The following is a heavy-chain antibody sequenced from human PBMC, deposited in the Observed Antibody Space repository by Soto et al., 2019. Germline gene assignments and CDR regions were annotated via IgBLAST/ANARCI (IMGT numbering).Heavy chain of an antibody. Sequence: PSETLSLTCAVSGDSISSGYHWDWIRQPAGEGLEWLGRIYSSGSTNYNPSLKSRLIMSVDMSENQFSLKLTSVTAADTAVYYCAREYSYHFDPWGQGTLVTVSS. V-gene: IGHV4-4*07. CDR2: IYSSGST. CDR3: AREYSYHFDP. CDR1: GDSISSGYH. D-gene: IGHD5-18*01. J-gene: IGHJ5*02.